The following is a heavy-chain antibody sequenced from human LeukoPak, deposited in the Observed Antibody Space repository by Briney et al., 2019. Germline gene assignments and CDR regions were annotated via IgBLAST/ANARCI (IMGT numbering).Heavy chain of an antibody. J-gene: IGHJ5*02. CDR2: IYYSGTT. CDR3: ARGGVELEKATWFDP. Sequence: TQCLSLTFSLFAPSIGSGGYYWSWVRQHAGTCLELIGYIYYSGTTYYNPSLKCRVTLSVDTSKNQFSLKLSSVTAADTAVYYCARGGVELEKATWFDPWGQGTLVTVSS. D-gene: IGHD1-1*01. V-gene: IGHV4-31*03. CDR1: APSIGSGGYY.